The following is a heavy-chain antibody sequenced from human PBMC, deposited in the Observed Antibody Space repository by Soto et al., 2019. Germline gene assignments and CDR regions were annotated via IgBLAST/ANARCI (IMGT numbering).Heavy chain of an antibody. Sequence: SETLSLTCTVSGVSISSGGYYWTWIRQHPQKGLEWIGHIYYSGSTYYNPSLKSRVTVSVDTSKNQFSLKLSSVTAADTAVYYCANYPTTVTSDYWGQGTLVT. D-gene: IGHD4-17*01. CDR3: ANYPTTVTSDY. CDR2: IYYSGST. CDR1: GVSISSGGYY. J-gene: IGHJ4*02. V-gene: IGHV4-31*03.